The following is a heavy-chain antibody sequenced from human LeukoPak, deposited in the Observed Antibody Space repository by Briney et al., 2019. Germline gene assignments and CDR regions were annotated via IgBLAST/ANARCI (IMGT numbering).Heavy chain of an antibody. D-gene: IGHD3-16*01. CDR1: GGTISSYY. CDR2: IYYSGST. CDR3: ARAVITFGGAVAKGFDC. Sequence: PGETLTLTCTVSGGTISSYYWSWIRQPPGKGLEWIGYIYYSGSTNYSPPLKSRLTISADPSKNQYSLELTSVTAADTAVYYCARAVITFGGAVAKGFDCWGLGTLVTVSS. J-gene: IGHJ4*02. V-gene: IGHV4-59*08.